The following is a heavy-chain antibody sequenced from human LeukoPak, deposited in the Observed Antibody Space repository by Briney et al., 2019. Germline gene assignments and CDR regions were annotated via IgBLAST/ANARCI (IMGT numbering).Heavy chain of an antibody. CDR2: IYHSGNT. Sequence: PSETLSLTCAVYGGSFSGYYWSWIRQPPGKGLEWIGSIYHSGNTYYNPSLKSRVTISVDTSKNQFSLKLNSVTAADTAVYYCARAGYGDSDFDYWGQGTLVTVSS. CDR3: ARAGYGDSDFDY. V-gene: IGHV4-34*01. J-gene: IGHJ4*02. CDR1: GGSFSGYY. D-gene: IGHD4-17*01.